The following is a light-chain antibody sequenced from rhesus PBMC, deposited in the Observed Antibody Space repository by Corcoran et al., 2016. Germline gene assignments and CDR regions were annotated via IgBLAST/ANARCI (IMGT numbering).Light chain of an antibody. J-gene: IGKJ2*01. CDR3: QHGYGTPYS. V-gene: IGKV1-74*01. CDR1: ENVNNY. CDR2: KAS. Sequence: DIQMTQSPSSLSASVGDRVTITCRASENVNNYLNWYQQNPGKAPKLLIYKASTLQSGVTSRFSGSGFGTDYTFTISSLQPEDVATYYCQHGYGTPYSFGQGTKVEIK.